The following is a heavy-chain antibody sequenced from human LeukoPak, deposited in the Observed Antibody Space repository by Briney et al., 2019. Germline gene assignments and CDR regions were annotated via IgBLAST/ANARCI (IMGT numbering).Heavy chain of an antibody. Sequence: ASVKVSCKASGYTFISYGISWVRQAPGQGLEWMGWISAHNGNTDYAQKLQGRVTMTTDTSTSTAYMELRGLRSDDTAVYYCARVGIQLWLLDYWGQGTLVTVSS. CDR3: ARVGIQLWLLDY. CDR2: ISAHNGNT. V-gene: IGHV1-18*01. D-gene: IGHD5-18*01. CDR1: GYTFISYG. J-gene: IGHJ4*02.